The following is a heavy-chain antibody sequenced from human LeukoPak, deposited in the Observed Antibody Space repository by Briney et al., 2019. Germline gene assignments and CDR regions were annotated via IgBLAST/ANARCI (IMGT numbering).Heavy chain of an antibody. V-gene: IGHV3-43*02. CDR1: GFTLDDYA. D-gene: IGHD2-15*01. CDR2: ISGDGGST. J-gene: IGHJ4*02. CDR3: AKECSSGSCWGDS. Sequence: PGGSLRLSCAASGFTLDDYAMHWVRQAPGKGLEWVSLISGDGGSTKYADSVKGRFTISRDNSKNSLYLQMNSLRAEDTALYYCAKECSSGSCWGDSWGQGTLVTVSS.